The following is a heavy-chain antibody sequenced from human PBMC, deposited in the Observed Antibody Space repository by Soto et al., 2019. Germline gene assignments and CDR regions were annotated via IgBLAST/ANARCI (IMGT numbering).Heavy chain of an antibody. J-gene: IGHJ4*02. Sequence: PGGSLRLSCEASGFVFKDSSIHWVRQASGKGLEWVGRIRDRAYNYATAHAASVKGRFTISRDDSNNKAYLQMDSLKTEDTAIYYCTRLISAAQDYWGQGTLVTVSS. CDR3: TRLISAAQDY. D-gene: IGHD3-10*01. CDR1: GFVFKDSS. V-gene: IGHV3-73*01. CDR2: IRDRAYNYAT.